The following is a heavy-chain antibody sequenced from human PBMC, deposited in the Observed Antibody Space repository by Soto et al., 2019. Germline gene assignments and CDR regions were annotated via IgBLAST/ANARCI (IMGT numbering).Heavy chain of an antibody. V-gene: IGHV4-31*11. CDR3: ARTVVAATDVNWFDP. CDR1: GGSISSGGYS. Sequence: PSETLSLTCAVSGGSISSGGYSWSWIRQPPGKGPEWIGYIYHSGSTYYNPSLKSRVTISVDTSKNQFSLKLSSVTAADTAVYYCARTVVAATDVNWFDPWGQGTLVTVSS. D-gene: IGHD2-15*01. CDR2: IYHSGST. J-gene: IGHJ5*02.